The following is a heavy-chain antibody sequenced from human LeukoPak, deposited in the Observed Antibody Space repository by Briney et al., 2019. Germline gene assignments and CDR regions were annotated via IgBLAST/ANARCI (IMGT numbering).Heavy chain of an antibody. D-gene: IGHD1-26*01. CDR2: ISYDGSNK. J-gene: IGHJ5*02. CDR1: GFTFSSYG. Sequence: PGRSLRLSCAASGFTFSSYGMHWVRQAPGKGLEWVAVISYDGSNKYYADSVKGRFTISRDNSKNTLYLQMNSLRAEDTAVYYCAKHAHSGSYYSNWFDPWGQGTLVTVSS. V-gene: IGHV3-30*18. CDR3: AKHAHSGSYYSNWFDP.